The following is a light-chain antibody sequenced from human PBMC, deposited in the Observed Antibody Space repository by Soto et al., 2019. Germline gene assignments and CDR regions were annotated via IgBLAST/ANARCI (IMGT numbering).Light chain of an antibody. V-gene: IGLV2-14*01. CDR3: SSYTRSSTGV. CDR1: SSDVGGYNY. J-gene: IGLJ3*02. CDR2: EVS. Sequence: QSALTQPASVSGSPGQSITISCTGTSSDVGGYNYVSWYQQHPGKAPKLMIYEVSNRPSGVSNRFSGSKSGNTASLTISGLQAEDDADYYCSSYTRSSTGVFGGGTTLTVL.